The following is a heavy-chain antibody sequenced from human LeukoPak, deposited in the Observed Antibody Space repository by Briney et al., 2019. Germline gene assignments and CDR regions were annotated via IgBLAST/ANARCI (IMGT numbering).Heavy chain of an antibody. D-gene: IGHD1-26*01. V-gene: IGHV5-51*01. Sequence: GESLKISCKGSGYSFTSYWIGWVRQMPGKGLEWMGIIYPGDSDTRYGPSFQGQVTISADKSISTAYLQWSSLKASDTAMYYCARQRSGSYRGNQFQHWGQGTLVTVSS. CDR1: GYSFTSYW. CDR3: ARQRSGSYRGNQFQH. J-gene: IGHJ1*01. CDR2: IYPGDSDT.